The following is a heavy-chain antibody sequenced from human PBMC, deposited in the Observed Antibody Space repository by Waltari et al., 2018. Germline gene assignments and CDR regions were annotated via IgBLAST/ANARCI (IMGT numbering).Heavy chain of an antibody. Sequence: QVQLVQSGAAGKKPGASEQVSCTASGSTFTGSYLHWVRQAPGEGLEWMGWINPNSGGTNYAQKFQGRVTMTRDTSISTAYMELSRLRSDDTAVYYCARGVDYWGQGTLVTVSS. J-gene: IGHJ4*02. CDR1: GSTFTGSY. V-gene: IGHV1-2*02. CDR3: ARGVDY. CDR2: INPNSGGT.